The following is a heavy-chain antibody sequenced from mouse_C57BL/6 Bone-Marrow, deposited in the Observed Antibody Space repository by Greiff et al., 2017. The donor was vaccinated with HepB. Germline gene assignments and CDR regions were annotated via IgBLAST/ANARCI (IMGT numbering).Heavy chain of an antibody. CDR1: GYTFTSYT. Sequence: QVHVKQSGAELARPGASVKMSCKASGYTFTSYTVHWVKQRPGQGLEWIGYINPSSGYTKYNQKFKDKATLTADKSSSTAYMQLSSLTSEDSAVYYCATRSTMITTYYFDYWGQGTTLTVSS. CDR3: ATRSTMITTYYFDY. J-gene: IGHJ2*01. D-gene: IGHD2-4*01. V-gene: IGHV1-4*01. CDR2: INPSSGYT.